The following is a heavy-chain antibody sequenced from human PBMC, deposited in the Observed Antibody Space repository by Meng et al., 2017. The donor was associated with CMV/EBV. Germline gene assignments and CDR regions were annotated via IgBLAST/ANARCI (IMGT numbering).Heavy chain of an antibody. D-gene: IGHD6-19*01. Sequence: ASVKVSCKASGYTFIDYGISWVRQAPGQGLEWMGWISAYNGNTNYAQKFQGRVTMTTDTSTSTAYMELRSLRSDDTAIYYCARDRAPIRNGWYGCWFDPWGQGTLVTVSS. J-gene: IGHJ5*02. CDR2: ISAYNGNT. CDR3: ARDRAPIRNGWYGCWFDP. CDR1: GYTFIDYG. V-gene: IGHV1-18*01.